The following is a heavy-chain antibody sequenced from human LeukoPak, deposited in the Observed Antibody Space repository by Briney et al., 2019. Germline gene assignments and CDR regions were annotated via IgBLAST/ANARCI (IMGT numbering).Heavy chain of an antibody. Sequence: SETLSLTCTVSGGSISSYYWSWIRQPPGKGLEWIGYIYYSGGTNYNPSLKSRVTISVDTSKNQFSLKLSSVTAADTAVYYCAREGGYCSSTSCYGQFDYWGQGTLVTVSS. CDR3: AREGGYCSSTSCYGQFDY. D-gene: IGHD2-2*01. V-gene: IGHV4-59*01. CDR1: GGSISSYY. CDR2: IYYSGGT. J-gene: IGHJ4*02.